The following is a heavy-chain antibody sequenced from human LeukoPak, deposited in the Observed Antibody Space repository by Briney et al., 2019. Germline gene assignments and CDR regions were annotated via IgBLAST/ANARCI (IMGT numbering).Heavy chain of an antibody. Sequence: GGSLRLSCSGSGFTSSSYVMHWVRPAPGKGMEYVSAISSNGGSTYYADSVKGRFTISRDNAKNTLYLQMNSLKAEDTAVYYCVPSAMPELDYWGQGTLVAVSS. D-gene: IGHD2-2*01. CDR3: VPSAMPELDY. V-gene: IGHV3-64D*06. CDR1: GFTSSSYV. J-gene: IGHJ4*02. CDR2: ISSNGGST.